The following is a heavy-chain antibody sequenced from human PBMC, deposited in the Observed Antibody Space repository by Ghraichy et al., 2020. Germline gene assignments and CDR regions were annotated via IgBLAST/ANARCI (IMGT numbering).Heavy chain of an antibody. CDR1: GGSISSYY. Sequence: SQTLSLTCTVSGGSISSYYWSWIRQPPGKGLEWIGYIYYSGSTNYNPSLKSRVTISVDTSKNQFSLKLSSVTAADTAVYYCARSDPIAVAGSSFDYWGQGTLVTVSS. CDR3: ARSDPIAVAGSSFDY. D-gene: IGHD6-19*01. CDR2: IYYSGST. J-gene: IGHJ4*02. V-gene: IGHV4-59*01.